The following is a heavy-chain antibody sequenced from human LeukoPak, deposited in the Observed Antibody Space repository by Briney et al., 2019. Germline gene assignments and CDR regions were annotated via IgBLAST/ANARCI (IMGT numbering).Heavy chain of an antibody. CDR2: ISGSGGST. D-gene: IGHD6-13*01. V-gene: IGHV3-23*01. J-gene: IGHJ5*02. CDR1: GFTFSSYA. Sequence: QPGGSLRLSCAASGFTFSSYAMSWVRQAPGKGLEWVSAISGSGGSTYYADPVKGRFTISRDNSKNTLYLQMNSLRAEDTAVYYCAKDPPSGIAAAGTSDWFDPWGQGTLVTVSS. CDR3: AKDPPSGIAAAGTSDWFDP.